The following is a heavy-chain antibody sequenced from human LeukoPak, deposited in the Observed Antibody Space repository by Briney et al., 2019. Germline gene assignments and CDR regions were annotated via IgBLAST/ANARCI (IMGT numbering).Heavy chain of an antibody. CDR1: GDSVSSNSAA. J-gene: IGHJ5*02. CDR2: TYYRSKWYN. V-gene: IGHV6-1*01. D-gene: IGHD1-26*01. CDR3: ARDGEWELYNWFDP. Sequence: SQTLSLTCAISGDSVSSNSAAWNWIRQSPSRGLGWLGRTYYRSKWYNDYAVSVKSRITINPDTSKNQFSLQLNSVTPEDTAVYYCARDGEWELYNWFDPWGQGTLVTVSS.